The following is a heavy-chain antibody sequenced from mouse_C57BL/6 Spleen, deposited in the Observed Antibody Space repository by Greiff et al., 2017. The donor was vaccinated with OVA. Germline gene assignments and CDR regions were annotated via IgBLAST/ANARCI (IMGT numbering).Heavy chain of an antibody. J-gene: IGHJ2*01. Sequence: QVQLQQSGPELVKPGASVKISCKASGYSFTSYYIHWVKQGPGQGLEWIGWIYPGSGNTKYNEKFKGKATLTADTSSSTAYMQLSSLTSEDSAVYYCASHYYGSKGNFDYWGQGTTLTVSS. CDR1: GYSFTSYY. CDR3: ASHYYGSKGNFDY. CDR2: IYPGSGNT. V-gene: IGHV1-66*01. D-gene: IGHD1-1*01.